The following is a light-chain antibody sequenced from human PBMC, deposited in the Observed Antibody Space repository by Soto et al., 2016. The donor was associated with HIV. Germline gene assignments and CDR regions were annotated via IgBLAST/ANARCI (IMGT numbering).Light chain of an antibody. Sequence: DIVMTQSPLSLPVTLGQPASISCRSSQSLVHSDGNTYLNWFQQRPGQSPRRLIYKVSNRDSGVPDRFSGSGSGTDFTLKISRVEAEDVGIYYCMQGLHTPTTFGQGPSCRSN. V-gene: IGKV2-30*02. J-gene: IGKJ2*01. CDR1: QSLVHSDGNTY. CDR3: MQGLHTPTT. CDR2: KVS.